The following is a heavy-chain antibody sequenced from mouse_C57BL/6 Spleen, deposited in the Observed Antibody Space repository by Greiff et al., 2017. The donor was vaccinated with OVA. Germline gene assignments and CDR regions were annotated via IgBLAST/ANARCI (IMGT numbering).Heavy chain of an antibody. J-gene: IGHJ4*01. V-gene: IGHV1-64*01. CDR3: ARSYYYGTPYAMDY. Sequence: VQLQQPGAELVKPGASVKLSCKASGYTFTSYWMHWVKQRPGQGLEWIGMINPNSGSTNYNEKFKSKATLTVDKSASTAYMQLSSLTSEDSAVYDCARSYYYGTPYAMDYWGQGTSVTVSS. D-gene: IGHD1-1*01. CDR2: INPNSGST. CDR1: GYTFTSYW.